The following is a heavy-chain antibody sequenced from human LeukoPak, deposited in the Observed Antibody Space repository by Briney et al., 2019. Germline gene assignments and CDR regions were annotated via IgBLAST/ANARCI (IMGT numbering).Heavy chain of an antibody. CDR2: IYYSGST. V-gene: IGHV4-39*01. D-gene: IGHD6-19*01. CDR3: ARLGPSSGWPYYYYYYMDV. CDR1: GGSISSSSYY. Sequence: SETLSLTCTVSGGSISSSSYYWGWIRQPPGKGLEWIGSIYYSGSTYYNPSLKSRVTISVDTSKNQFSLKLSSVTAADTAVYYCARLGPSSGWPYYYYYYMDVWGKGTTVTISS. J-gene: IGHJ6*03.